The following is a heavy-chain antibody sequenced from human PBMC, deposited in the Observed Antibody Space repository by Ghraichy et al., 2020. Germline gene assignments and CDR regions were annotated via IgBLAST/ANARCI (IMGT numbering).Heavy chain of an antibody. V-gene: IGHV6-1*01. CDR2: TYYRSQWHF. CDR3: ARAGGGYYDY. J-gene: IGHJ4*02. CDR1: GDDVSRDTAT. Sequence: SQTLSLTCAISGDDVSRDTATWNWLRHSPSRGLEWLGKTYYRSQWHFEYATSVEGRISVSPDTSKNQFGMQLKSVTPAATATYYCARAGGGYYDYWSLGSLVTVTS. D-gene: IGHD3-16*01.